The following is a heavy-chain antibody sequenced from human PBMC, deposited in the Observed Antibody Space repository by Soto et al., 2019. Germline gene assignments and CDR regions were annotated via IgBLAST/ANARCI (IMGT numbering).Heavy chain of an antibody. J-gene: IGHJ3*02. CDR1: GFTFSSYA. V-gene: IGHV3-23*01. CDR3: AKDPSPVDFYDAFDI. CDR2: ISGSGGST. Sequence: GSLSISCAASGFTFSSYAMSWVRQAPGKGLEWVSAISGSGGSTYYADSVKGRFTISRDNSKNTLYLQMNSLRAEDTAVYYCAKDPSPVDFYDAFDISGQGTMVTVSS.